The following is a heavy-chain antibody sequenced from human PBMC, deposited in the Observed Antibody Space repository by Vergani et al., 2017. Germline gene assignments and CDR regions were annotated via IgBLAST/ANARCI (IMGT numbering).Heavy chain of an antibody. CDR3: ARALWFGELLSYYYYYYMDV. J-gene: IGHJ6*03. CDR1: GFTFSSYS. D-gene: IGHD3-10*01. V-gene: IGHV3-21*01. Sequence: EVQLVESGGGLVKPGGSLRLSCAASGFTFSSYSMNWVRQAPGKGLEWVSSISSSSSYIYYADSVKGRFTISRANAKNSLYLQMNSLRAEDTAVYYCARALWFGELLSYYYYYYMDVWGKGTTVTVSS. CDR2: ISSSSSYI.